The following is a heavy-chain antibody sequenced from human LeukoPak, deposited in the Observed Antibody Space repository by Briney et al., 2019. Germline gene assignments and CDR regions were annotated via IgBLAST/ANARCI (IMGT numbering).Heavy chain of an antibody. Sequence: QSGGSLRLSCAASGFTFSSYGMHWVRQAPGKGLEWVAVIWYDGSNKYYADSVKGRFTISRDNSKNTLYLQMNSLRAEDTAVYYFAKGRGYSGYDPFDYWGQGTLVTVSS. D-gene: IGHD5-12*01. J-gene: IGHJ4*02. CDR2: IWYDGSNK. CDR3: AKGRGYSGYDPFDY. CDR1: GFTFSSYG. V-gene: IGHV3-33*06.